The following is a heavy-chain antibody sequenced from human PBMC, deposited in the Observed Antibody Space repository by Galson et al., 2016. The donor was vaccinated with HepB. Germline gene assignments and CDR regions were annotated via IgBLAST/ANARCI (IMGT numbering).Heavy chain of an antibody. CDR1: GFTFSSYA. V-gene: IGHV3-30-3*01. D-gene: IGHD6-19*01. J-gene: IGHJ6*02. CDR3: ARRVAATPLSYYGMDV. Sequence: SLRLSCAASGFTFSSYAMHWVRQAPGKGLEWVAIIPYDERNRYYADSGKGRFTISRDNSKNTLYLQMNSLRVEDTAVYYCARRVAATPLSYYGMDVWGQGTTATVSS. CDR2: IPYDERNR.